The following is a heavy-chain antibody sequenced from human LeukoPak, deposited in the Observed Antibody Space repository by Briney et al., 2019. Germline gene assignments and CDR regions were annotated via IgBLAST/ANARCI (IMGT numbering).Heavy chain of an antibody. D-gene: IGHD3-22*01. CDR2: IYYSGGT. CDR1: GGSISGSSYY. CDR3: ARRPRSGYYLDY. Sequence: PSETLSLTCTVSGGSISGSSYYWGWIRQPPGKGLEWIGSIYYSGGTYYNPSLKSRVTISVDTSKNQFSLKPRSVTAADTAVYYCARRPRSGYYLDYWGQGTLVTVSS. J-gene: IGHJ4*02. V-gene: IGHV4-39*01.